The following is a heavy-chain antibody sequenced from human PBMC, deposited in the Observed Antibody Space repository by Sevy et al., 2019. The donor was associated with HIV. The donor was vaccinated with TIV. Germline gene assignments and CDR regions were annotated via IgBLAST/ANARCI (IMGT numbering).Heavy chain of an antibody. CDR2: IIPIFGTA. CDR3: ARGVSRITIFGVGQRSYYGMDV. CDR1: GGTFSSYA. D-gene: IGHD3-3*01. J-gene: IGHJ6*02. Sequence: ASVKVSCKASGGTFSSYAISWVRQAPGQGLEWVGGIIPIFGTANYAQKFQGRVTITADESTSTAYMELSSLRSEDTAVYYGARGVSRITIFGVGQRSYYGMDVWGQGTTVTVSS. V-gene: IGHV1-69*13.